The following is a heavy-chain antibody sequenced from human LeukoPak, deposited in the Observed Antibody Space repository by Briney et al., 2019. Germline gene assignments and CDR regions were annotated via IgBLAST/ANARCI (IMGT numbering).Heavy chain of an antibody. CDR1: GVPFNGFY. J-gene: IGHJ4*02. CDR3: ARGGSYPTSNDY. CDR2: INHSGTT. Sequence: SETLSLTCATYGVPFNGFYWSWIRQPPGKGLEWIGEINHSGTTNYNPSLESRVTISADTSKNQFSLKLSSVTAADTAVYYCARGGSYPTSNDYWGRGTLVTVSS. V-gene: IGHV4-34*01. D-gene: IGHD3-10*01.